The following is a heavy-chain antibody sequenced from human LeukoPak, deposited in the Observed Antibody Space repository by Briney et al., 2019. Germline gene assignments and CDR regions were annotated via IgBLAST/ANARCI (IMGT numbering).Heavy chain of an antibody. Sequence: ASVKVSCKASGYTFTSYGISCVRQAPGQGLEWRGWISVYNGSTNDAQKLQSRGTITTNTPISTAYMELSSLRSEDAAVYYCARGGRYYDFWNSYNYYYMDVWGKGTTVTVSS. V-gene: IGHV1-18*01. CDR3: ARGGRYYDFWNSYNYYYMDV. CDR1: GYTFTSYG. J-gene: IGHJ6*03. CDR2: ISVYNGST. D-gene: IGHD3-3*01.